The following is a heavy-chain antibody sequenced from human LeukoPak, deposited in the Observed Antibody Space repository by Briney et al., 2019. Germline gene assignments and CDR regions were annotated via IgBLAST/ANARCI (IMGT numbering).Heavy chain of an antibody. J-gene: IGHJ4*02. CDR3: ARDSYDSSGNYLDY. Sequence: GASVKVSCKASGGTFSNYAISWVRQAPGQGLEWMGWISGYNDNTNYAQKVQGRVTMTTDTSTSTAYMELRSLRSDDTAVHYCARDSYDSSGNYLDYWGQGTLVTVSS. CDR1: GGTFSNYA. CDR2: ISGYNDNT. V-gene: IGHV1-18*01. D-gene: IGHD3-22*01.